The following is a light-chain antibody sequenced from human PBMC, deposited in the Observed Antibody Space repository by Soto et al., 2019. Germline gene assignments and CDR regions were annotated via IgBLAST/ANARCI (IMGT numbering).Light chain of an antibody. CDR3: QQYNVWPLT. V-gene: IGKV3-15*01. Sequence: EIVMTQSPATLSVSPGERATLSCRASQSVSSNLAWYQQTHGQTPKLLIYVASTRATGITASFSGSGSGTEFTLTISSLQSEDFAVYYCQQYNVWPLTFGGGTQVEFK. CDR1: QSVSSN. CDR2: VAS. J-gene: IGKJ4*01.